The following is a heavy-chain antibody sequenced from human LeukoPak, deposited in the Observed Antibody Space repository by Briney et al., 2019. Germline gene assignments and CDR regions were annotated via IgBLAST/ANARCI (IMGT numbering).Heavy chain of an antibody. CDR1: GFXFSSYW. V-gene: IGHV3-7*04. Sequence: GGSLRLSCAASGFXFSSYWISWVRQAPGKGQEWVANIKQDGSEKYYVDSVKGRFTISRDNAKNSLYLQMNSLRAEDTAVYYCASDREYYYGSGSFDYWGQGTLVTVSS. CDR3: ASDREYYYGSGSFDY. D-gene: IGHD3-10*01. CDR2: IKQDGSEK. J-gene: IGHJ4*02.